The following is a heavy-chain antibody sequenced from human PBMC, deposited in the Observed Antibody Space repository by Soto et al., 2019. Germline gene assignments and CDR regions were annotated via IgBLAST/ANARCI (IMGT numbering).Heavy chain of an antibody. CDR3: ARETMGYSSSWSNFDY. V-gene: IGHV3-21*01. J-gene: IGHJ4*02. D-gene: IGHD6-13*01. Sequence: EVQLVESGRGLVKPGGSLRLSCAASGFTFSSHSMNWVRQAPGKGLEWVSSISSSSSYIYYADSVKGRFTISRDNAKNSLYLQMNSLRAEDTAVYYCARETMGYSSSWSNFDYWGQGTLVTVSS. CDR1: GFTFSSHS. CDR2: ISSSSSYI.